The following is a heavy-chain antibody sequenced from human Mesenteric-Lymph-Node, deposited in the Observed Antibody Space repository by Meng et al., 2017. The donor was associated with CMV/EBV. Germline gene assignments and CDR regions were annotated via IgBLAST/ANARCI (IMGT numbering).Heavy chain of an antibody. D-gene: IGHD2-15*01. V-gene: IGHV1-69*05. J-gene: IGHJ6*02. Sequence: SVKVSCKASGGTFSSYAISWVRQAPGQGLEWMGGIIPIFGTANYAQKFQGRVTITTDESTSTAYMELSSLRSEDTAVYYCARVANIAAYYYGMDVWGQGTTVTVSS. CDR3: ARVANIAAYYYGMDV. CDR1: GGTFSSYA. CDR2: IIPIFGTA.